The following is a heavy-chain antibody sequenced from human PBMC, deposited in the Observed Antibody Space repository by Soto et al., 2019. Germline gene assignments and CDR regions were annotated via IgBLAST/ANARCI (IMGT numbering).Heavy chain of an antibody. V-gene: IGHV4-31*03. J-gene: IGHJ5*02. CDR3: ARVSAFWSGSYINWFDP. Sequence: SETLSLTCTVSGGSISSGGYYWSWIRQHPGKGLEWIGYIYYSGSTYYNPSLKSRVTISVDTSKNQFSLKLSSVTAADTAVYYCARVSAFWSGSYINWFDPWGQGTLVTVSS. CDR1: GGSISSGGYY. CDR2: IYYSGST. D-gene: IGHD3-10*01.